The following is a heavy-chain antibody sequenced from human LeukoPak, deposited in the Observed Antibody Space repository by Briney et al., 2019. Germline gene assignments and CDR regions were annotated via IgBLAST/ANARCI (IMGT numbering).Heavy chain of an antibody. CDR1: GFTFSDYY. Sequence: GGSLRLSCAASGFTFSDYYMSWFRQAPGKGLEWVSYISDSGSAISYADSVKGRFTISRDNAKNTLYLQMNSLRVEDTAVYYCAKGPYYDILTGSYDAFDIWGQGTMVTVSS. D-gene: IGHD3-9*01. CDR2: ISDSGSAI. V-gene: IGHV3-11*04. J-gene: IGHJ3*02. CDR3: AKGPYYDILTGSYDAFDI.